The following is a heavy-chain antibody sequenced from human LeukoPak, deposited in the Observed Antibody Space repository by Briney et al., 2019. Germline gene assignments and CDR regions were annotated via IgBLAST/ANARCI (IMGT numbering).Heavy chain of an antibody. J-gene: IGHJ4*02. CDR2: IHSSGTT. CDR1: HYSINSGYY. D-gene: IGHD1-1*01. CDR3: ARDPNWNDEGY. Sequence: PSETLSLTCTVSHYSINSGYYWGWIRQPPGKRLEWIASIHSSGTTYYNPTLKSRLTISVDTSKNQISLNLTSVTAADAAVYYCARDPNWNDEGYWGQGTLVTVSS. V-gene: IGHV4-38-2*02.